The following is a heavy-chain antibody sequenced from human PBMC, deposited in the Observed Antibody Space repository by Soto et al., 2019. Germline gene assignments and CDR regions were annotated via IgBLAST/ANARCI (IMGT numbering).Heavy chain of an antibody. CDR3: ARFGVGQLYDY. CDR2: IGTAGDT. Sequence: EVQLVESGGGLVQPGGSLRLSCAASGFTFSSYDMHWVRQATGKGLEWVSAIGTAGDTYYPGSVKGRFTISRENAKNSLYLQMYSLRDGDTAVYYCARFGVGQLYDYWGQGTLVTVSS. J-gene: IGHJ4*02. V-gene: IGHV3-13*04. CDR1: GFTFSSYD. D-gene: IGHD6-13*01.